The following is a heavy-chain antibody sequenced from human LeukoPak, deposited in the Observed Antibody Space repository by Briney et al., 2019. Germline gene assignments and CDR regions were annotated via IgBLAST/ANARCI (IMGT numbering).Heavy chain of an antibody. Sequence: SETLSLTCAVYGGSFSGYYWSWIRQPPGKGLEWIGEINHSGSTNYNPSLKSRVTISVDTSENQFSLKLSSVTAADTAVYYCARGVTGTTSDYWGQGTLVTVSS. CDR1: GGSFSGYY. D-gene: IGHD1-7*01. V-gene: IGHV4-34*01. CDR3: ARGVTGTTSDY. J-gene: IGHJ4*02. CDR2: INHSGST.